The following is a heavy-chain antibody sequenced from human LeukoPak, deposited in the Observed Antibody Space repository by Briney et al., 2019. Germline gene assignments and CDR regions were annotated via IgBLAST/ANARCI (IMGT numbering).Heavy chain of an antibody. V-gene: IGHV6-1*01. CDR1: GDSVSSKNGA. CDR3: ARDFGTTGWHTFDY. J-gene: IGHJ4*02. CDR2: TYYRSKWYN. Sequence: SQTLSLTCVVSGDSVSSKNGAWNWIRQSPSRGLEWLGRTYYRSKWYNDYAESMEGRITISQDTSKNQYSLHLNSVTPDDTAVYYCARDFGTTGWHTFDYWGQGTLVTVSS. D-gene: IGHD6-19*01.